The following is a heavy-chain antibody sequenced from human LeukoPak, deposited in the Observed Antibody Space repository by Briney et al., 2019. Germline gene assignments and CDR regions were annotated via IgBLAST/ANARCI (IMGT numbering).Heavy chain of an antibody. V-gene: IGHV3-23*01. CDR3: AKDVEAARPRYFDY. Sequence: GGSLRLSCAASGFTFSSYAMGWVRQAPGKGLEWGSAISGGGCSTYYADSVKGRFTISRDNSKNTLYLQMNSLRAEDTAVYYCAKDVEAARPRYFDYWGQGTLVTVSS. CDR1: GFTFSSYA. J-gene: IGHJ4*02. D-gene: IGHD6-6*01. CDR2: ISGGGCST.